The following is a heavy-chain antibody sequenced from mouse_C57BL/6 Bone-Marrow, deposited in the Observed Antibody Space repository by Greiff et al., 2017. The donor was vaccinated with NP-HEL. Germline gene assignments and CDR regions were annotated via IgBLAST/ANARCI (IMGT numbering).Heavy chain of an antibody. Sequence: VKLVESGAELARPGASVKLSCKASGYTFTSYGISWVKQRTGQGLEWIGEIYPRSGNTYYNEKFKGKATLTADKSSSTAYMELRSLTSEDSAVYFCASGIYYEAYWGQGTLVTVSA. V-gene: IGHV1-81*01. CDR2: IYPRSGNT. CDR1: GYTFTSYG. CDR3: ASGIYYEAY. D-gene: IGHD2-4*01. J-gene: IGHJ3*01.